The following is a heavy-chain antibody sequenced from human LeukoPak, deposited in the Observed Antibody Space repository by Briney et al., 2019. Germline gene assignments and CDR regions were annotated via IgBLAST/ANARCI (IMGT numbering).Heavy chain of an antibody. CDR2: INSDGSST. CDR1: GLTFSSYW. CDR3: ARQREWELPYYFDY. D-gene: IGHD1-26*01. Sequence: PGGSLRLSCAASGLTFSSYWMHWVRQVAGKGLVWVSRINSDGSSTIYADSVKGRFTISRDNAKNSLYLQMNSLRAEDTAVYYCARQREWELPYYFDYWGQGTLVTVSS. J-gene: IGHJ4*02. V-gene: IGHV3-74*01.